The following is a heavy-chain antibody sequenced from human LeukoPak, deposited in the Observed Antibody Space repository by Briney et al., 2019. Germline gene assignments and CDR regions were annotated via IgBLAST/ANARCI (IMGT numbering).Heavy chain of an antibody. D-gene: IGHD3-22*01. CDR2: TFAGYSYT. CDR3: ARRERAYDSSGYSKMYNWFDP. J-gene: IGHJ5*02. Sequence: GESLKISCQSSGYNFTPYWIVWVRQMPGKGLEWMGITFAGYSYTIYSPSFQGQVTISVDKSISTAYLQWSSLKASDTAMYYCARRERAYDSSGYSKMYNWFDPWGQGTLVTVSS. V-gene: IGHV5-51*01. CDR1: GYNFTPYW.